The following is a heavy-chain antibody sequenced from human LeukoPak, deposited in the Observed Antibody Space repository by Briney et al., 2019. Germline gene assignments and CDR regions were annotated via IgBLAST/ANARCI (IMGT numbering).Heavy chain of an antibody. CDR2: IYYSGST. CDR3: ARGPSGLRSPFNT. J-gene: IGHJ3*02. V-gene: IGHV4-39*01. CDR1: GGSISSSSYY. Sequence: SETLSLTCTVSGGSISSSSYYWGWIRQPPGKGLEWIGSIYYSGSTYYNPSLKSRVTISVDTSKNQFSLKLSSVTAADTAVYYCARGPSGLRSPFNTWGQGTTVTVSS. D-gene: IGHD5-12*01.